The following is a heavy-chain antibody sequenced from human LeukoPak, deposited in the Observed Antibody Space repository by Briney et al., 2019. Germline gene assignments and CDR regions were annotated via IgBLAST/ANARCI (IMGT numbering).Heavy chain of an antibody. V-gene: IGHV1-3*01. D-gene: IGHD1-26*01. CDR3: ARDWASGSYSPYNWFDP. Sequence: GASVKVSCKASGYTFTSYAMHWVRQAPGQRLEWMGWIXAGNGNTKYSQKFQGRVTITRDTSASTAYMELSSLRSEDTAVYYCARDWASGSYSPYNWFDPWGQGTLVTVSS. J-gene: IGHJ5*02. CDR1: GYTFTSYA. CDR2: IXAGNGNT.